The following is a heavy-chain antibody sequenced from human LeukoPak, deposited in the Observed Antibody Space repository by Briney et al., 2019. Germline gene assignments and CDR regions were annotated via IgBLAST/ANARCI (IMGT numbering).Heavy chain of an antibody. D-gene: IGHD2-2*02. CDR3: TRYCNRASCYNYAFDI. V-gene: IGHV3-13*04. CDR2: IDAAGDT. CDR1: GFIFSDYD. Sequence: GGSLRLSCAASGFIFSDYDMHWVRQATGKGLEWVSTIDAAGDTYYAGSVKGRFSISRENTKNSLYLQMTSLRAGDTAVYYCTRYCNRASCYNYAFDIWGQGTLVSLSS. J-gene: IGHJ3*02.